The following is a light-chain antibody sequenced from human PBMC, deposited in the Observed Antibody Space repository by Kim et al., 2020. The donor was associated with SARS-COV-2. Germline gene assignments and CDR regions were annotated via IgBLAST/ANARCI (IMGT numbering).Light chain of an antibody. CDR3: HFWWS. CDR2: KAS. V-gene: IGKV1-5*03. CDR1: QNIGNM. Sequence: SALSASVGCRVTITCRASQNIGNMLTWYQRKPGKAPNLLIYKASSLESGVPSRFTGSGSGTEFTLTISRLQPDDSATYYCHFWWSFGRGTKVDIK. J-gene: IGKJ1*01.